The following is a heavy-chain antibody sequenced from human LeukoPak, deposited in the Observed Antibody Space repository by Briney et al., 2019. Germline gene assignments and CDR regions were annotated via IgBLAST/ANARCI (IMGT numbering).Heavy chain of an antibody. D-gene: IGHD6-13*01. Sequence: NPSETLSLTCTVSGGSISSSSYYWGWIRQPPGKGLEWIGSIYYSGSTYYNPSLKSRVTISVDTSKNQFSLKLSSVTAADTAVYYCARVSSSSGIRDYWGQGTLVTVSS. J-gene: IGHJ4*02. CDR1: GGSISSSSYY. CDR2: IYYSGST. CDR3: ARVSSSSGIRDY. V-gene: IGHV4-39*01.